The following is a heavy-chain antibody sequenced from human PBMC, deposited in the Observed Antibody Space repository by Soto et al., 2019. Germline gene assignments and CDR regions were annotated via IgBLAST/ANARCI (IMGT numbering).Heavy chain of an antibody. D-gene: IGHD2-21*02. V-gene: IGHV4-59*01. J-gene: IGHJ5*02. CDR1: GGSISSYY. Sequence: SETLSLTCTVSGGSISSYYWSWIRQPPGKGLEWIGYIYYSGSTNYNPSLKSRVTISVDTSKNQFSLKLSSVTAADTAVYYCAREHRLTRNFENWFDPWGQGTLVTSPQ. CDR2: IYYSGST. CDR3: AREHRLTRNFENWFDP.